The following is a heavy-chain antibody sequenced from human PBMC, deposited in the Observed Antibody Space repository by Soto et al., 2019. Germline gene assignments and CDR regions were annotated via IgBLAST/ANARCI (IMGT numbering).Heavy chain of an antibody. CDR2: ISSDGIQG. Sequence: QVQLVESGGGVVQPGGSLRISCAASGFTFGRYALGWVRQAPGKGLEWVASISSDGIQGHYADSVNGRFTISRDNSRRTVSLQLNSLRGDDTAVYFCTRVVIYFDSWGQGTLVTVST. D-gene: IGHD6-6*01. CDR3: TRVVIYFDS. V-gene: IGHV3-30*04. J-gene: IGHJ4*02. CDR1: GFTFGRYA.